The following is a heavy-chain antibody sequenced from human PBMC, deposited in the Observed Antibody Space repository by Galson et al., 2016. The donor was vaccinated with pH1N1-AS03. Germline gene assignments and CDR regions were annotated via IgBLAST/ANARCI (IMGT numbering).Heavy chain of an antibody. V-gene: IGHV1-18*04. CDR3: ARDQGSVRTTRAFDI. Sequence: SVKVSCKASGYTFSSYGISWVRQAPGQGLEWMGWITAYNGNSNYAQKLQGRLTMTTDTSTSTAYMELRSLRYDDTAVYYCARDQGSVRTTRAFDIWGQGTLVAV. J-gene: IGHJ3*02. CDR1: GYTFSSYG. CDR2: ITAYNGNS. D-gene: IGHD1-26*01.